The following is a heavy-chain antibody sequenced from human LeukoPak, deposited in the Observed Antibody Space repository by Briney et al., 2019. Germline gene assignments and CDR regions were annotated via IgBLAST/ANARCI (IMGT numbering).Heavy chain of an antibody. V-gene: IGHV4-30-2*01. CDR2: IYHSGST. CDR1: GGSISSGGYS. Sequence: SETLSLTCAVSGGSISSGGYSWSWIRQPPGQGLEWIGYIYHSGSTYYNPSLKSRVTISVDRSKNQFSLKLSSVTAADTAVYYCARRGDTNWFDPWGQGTLVTVSS. CDR3: ARRGDTNWFDP. D-gene: IGHD3-10*01. J-gene: IGHJ5*02.